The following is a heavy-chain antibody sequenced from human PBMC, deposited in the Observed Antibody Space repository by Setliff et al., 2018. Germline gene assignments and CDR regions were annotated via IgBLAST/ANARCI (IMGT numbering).Heavy chain of an antibody. CDR3: ARYRNYFDSSGQTQYYFDL. V-gene: IGHV4-59*01. J-gene: IGHJ4*02. Sequence: PSETLSLTCSVSGDSINPYYWTWIRQPPGKGLEWIGFIYYSGATTYNPSLKSRVTISVDTSKNQFSLNLNSVTAADTAVYYCARYRNYFDSSGQTQYYFDLWGQGTLVTVSS. CDR1: GDSINPYY. CDR2: IYYSGAT. D-gene: IGHD3-22*01.